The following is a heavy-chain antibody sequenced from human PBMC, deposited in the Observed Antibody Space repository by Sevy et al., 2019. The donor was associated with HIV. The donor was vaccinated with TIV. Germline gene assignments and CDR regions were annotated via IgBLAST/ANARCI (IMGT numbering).Heavy chain of an antibody. V-gene: IGHV3-7*01. D-gene: IGHD5-18*01. J-gene: IGHJ4*02. CDR3: VGEGVGGYSYSLDY. CDR2: MKEDGSEK. Sequence: GGSLRLSCAASGFTFSVYWMNWVRQAPGKGLEWVATMKEDGSEKYYVDSVTGRFTISRDNAKNSLYLQMNSLRAEDTAVYYCVGEGVGGYSYSLDYWGQGTLVTVSS. CDR1: GFTFSVYW.